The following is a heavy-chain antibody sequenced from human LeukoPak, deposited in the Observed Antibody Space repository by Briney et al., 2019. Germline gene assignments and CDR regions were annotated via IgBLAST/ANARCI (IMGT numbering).Heavy chain of an antibody. CDR3: ARGVSRRTDYYDSSGYYPDY. D-gene: IGHD3-22*01. CDR1: GGSFSGYY. J-gene: IGHJ4*02. V-gene: IGHV4-34*01. Sequence: SQTLSLTCAVYGGSFSGYYWSWIRQPPGKGLEWIGEINHSGSTNYNPSLKSRVTISVDTPKNQFSLKLSSVTAADTAVYYCARGVSRRTDYYDSSGYYPDYWGQGTLVTVSS. CDR2: INHSGST.